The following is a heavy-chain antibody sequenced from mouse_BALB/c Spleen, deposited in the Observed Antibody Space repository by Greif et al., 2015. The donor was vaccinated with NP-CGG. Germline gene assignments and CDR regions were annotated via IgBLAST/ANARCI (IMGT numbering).Heavy chain of an antibody. CDR2: ISSGSSTI. CDR1: GFTFSSFG. Sequence: EVKVVDSGGGLVQPGGSRKLSCAASGFTFSSFGMHWVRQAPEKGLEWVAYISSGSSTIYYADTVKGRFTISRDNPKNTLFLQMTSLRSEDTAMYYCARDGYYAMDYWGQGTSVTVSS. V-gene: IGHV5-17*02. J-gene: IGHJ4*01. CDR3: ARDGYYAMDY. D-gene: IGHD2-3*01.